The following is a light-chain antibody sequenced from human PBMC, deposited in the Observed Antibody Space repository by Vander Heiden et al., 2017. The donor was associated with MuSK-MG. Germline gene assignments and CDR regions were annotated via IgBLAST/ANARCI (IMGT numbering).Light chain of an antibody. Sequence: FLLTQPHSVSESPGKTVTISCTRSSGNIASNYVQWFQQRPGSSPTTVIYEDNQRPSGVPNRFSGSIDSSSNSASLTISGLKTEDEADYYCQSYDTVVGFGGGTKLTVL. CDR1: SGNIASNY. V-gene: IGLV6-57*01. CDR2: EDN. CDR3: QSYDTVVG. J-gene: IGLJ2*01.